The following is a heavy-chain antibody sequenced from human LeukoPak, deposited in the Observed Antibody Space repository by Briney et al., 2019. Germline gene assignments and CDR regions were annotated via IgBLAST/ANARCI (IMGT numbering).Heavy chain of an antibody. CDR3: AEGSDYPDN. CDR1: GFTFSSYG. V-gene: IGHV3-30*03. CDR2: ISYDGSNK. J-gene: IGHJ4*02. Sequence: GRSLRLSCAASGFTFSSYGMHWVRQAPGKGLEWVAVISYDGSNKYYADSVKGRFTISRDNSKNTLYLQMNSLRAEDTCVYYCAEGSDYPDNWGQGTLVTVSS.